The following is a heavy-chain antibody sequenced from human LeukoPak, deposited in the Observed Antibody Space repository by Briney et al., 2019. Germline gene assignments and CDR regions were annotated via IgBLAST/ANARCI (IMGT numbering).Heavy chain of an antibody. CDR1: GFTFDDYA. J-gene: IGHJ4*02. Sequence: QPGGSLRLSCAASGFTFDDYAMHWVRQAPGKGLEWVSGISWNSGVIVYADSVKGRFTISRDNAKNSLYLQMNSLRAEDTALYYCAKSVARSSRNSFDYWGQGTLVTVSS. CDR2: ISWNSGVI. V-gene: IGHV3-9*01. CDR3: AKSVARSSRNSFDY. D-gene: IGHD6-13*01.